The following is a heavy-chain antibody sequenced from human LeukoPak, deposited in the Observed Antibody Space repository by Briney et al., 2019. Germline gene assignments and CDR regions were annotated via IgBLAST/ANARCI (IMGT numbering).Heavy chain of an antibody. J-gene: IGHJ4*02. V-gene: IGHV3-66*01. D-gene: IGHD7-27*01. CDR2: IYSGGST. CDR1: GFTVSSNY. CDR3: ARDEALGFDY. Sequence: GGSLRLSCAASGFTVSSNYMSWVRQAPGKGLEWVSVIYSGGSTYYADSVKGRFTISRDNAKNSLYLQMNSLRAEDTAVYYCARDEALGFDYWGQGTLVTVSS.